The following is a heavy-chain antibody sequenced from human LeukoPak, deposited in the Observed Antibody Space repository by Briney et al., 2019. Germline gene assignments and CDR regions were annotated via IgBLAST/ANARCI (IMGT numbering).Heavy chain of an antibody. Sequence: ASVKVSCKASGYTFTSYYMHWVRQAPGQGLEWMGIINPSGGSTSYAQKFQGRVTMTRNTSISTAYMELSSLRSEDTAVYYCARRVAAAGTIGMDVWGQGTTVTVSS. V-gene: IGHV1-46*01. CDR1: GYTFTSYY. D-gene: IGHD6-13*01. J-gene: IGHJ6*02. CDR3: ARRVAAAGTIGMDV. CDR2: INPSGGST.